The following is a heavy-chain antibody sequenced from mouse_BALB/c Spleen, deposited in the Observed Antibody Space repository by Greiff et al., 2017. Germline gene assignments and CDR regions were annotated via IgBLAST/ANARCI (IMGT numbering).Heavy chain of an antibody. V-gene: IGHV5-4*02. CDR3: AAYGNYGYYAMDY. J-gene: IGHJ4*01. D-gene: IGHD2-1*01. Sequence: EVKLVESGGGLVKPGGSLKLSCAASGFTFSDYYMYWVRQTPEKRLEWVATISDGGSYTYYPDSVKGRFTISRDNAKNNLYLQMSSLKSEDTAMYYCAAYGNYGYYAMDYWGQGTSVTVSS. CDR1: GFTFSDYY. CDR2: ISDGGSYT.